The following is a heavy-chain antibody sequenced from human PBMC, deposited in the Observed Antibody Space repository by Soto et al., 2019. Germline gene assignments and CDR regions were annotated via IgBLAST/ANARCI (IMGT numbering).Heavy chain of an antibody. D-gene: IGHD6-13*01. CDR2: IIPIFGIA. CDR3: ARGLGAAAGTGNWFDP. J-gene: IGHJ5*02. Sequence: ASVKVSCKASGGTFSSYAISWVRQAPGQGLEWMGGIIPIFGIANYAQKFQGRVTTTADKSTSTAYMELSSLRSEATAVYYCARGLGAAAGTGNWFDPWGQGTLVTVSS. V-gene: IGHV1-69*10. CDR1: GGTFSSYA.